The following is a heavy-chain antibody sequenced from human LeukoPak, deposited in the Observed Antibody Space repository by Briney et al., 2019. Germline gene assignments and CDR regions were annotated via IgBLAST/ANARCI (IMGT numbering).Heavy chain of an antibody. J-gene: IGHJ4*02. V-gene: IGHV3-74*01. Sequence: GGSLRLSCAGSGFTFSSSWIRWVRQGPGKGLVWVTRMNGDGSTINYADSVKGRFTISRDNAKNTVYLQMSSLRDEDTAIYYCARAGNFRFDYWGQGTLVTVSS. CDR2: MNGDGSTI. CDR1: GFTFSSSW. CDR3: ARAGNFRFDY. D-gene: IGHD1-7*01.